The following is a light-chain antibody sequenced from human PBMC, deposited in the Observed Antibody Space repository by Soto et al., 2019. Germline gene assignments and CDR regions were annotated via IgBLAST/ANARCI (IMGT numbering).Light chain of an antibody. V-gene: IGKV1-8*01. J-gene: IGKJ4*01. CDR1: QGFRNS. CDR2: AAS. Sequence: AIQMTQSPSSLSASAGDSVTITCRARQGFRNSLAWYPRKPGNAPKLLIYAASTLQSGVPSRFSGSGSGTDFTLTISGLQSEDFATYYCQQYYNYPLTVGGGTKVDIK. CDR3: QQYYNYPLT.